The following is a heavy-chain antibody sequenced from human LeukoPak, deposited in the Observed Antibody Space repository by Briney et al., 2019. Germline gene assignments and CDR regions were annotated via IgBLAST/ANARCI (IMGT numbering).Heavy chain of an antibody. J-gene: IGHJ4*02. V-gene: IGHV3-33*06. D-gene: IGHD3-10*01. CDR3: AKDVLWFGELNY. CDR1: GFTFSSYG. CDR2: IWYDGSNK. Sequence: PGGSLRLSCGASGFTFSSYGMHWVRQAPGKGLEWVAVIWYDGSNKYYADSVKGRFTISRDNSKNTLYLQMNSLRAEDTAVYYCAKDVLWFGELNYWGQGALVTVSS.